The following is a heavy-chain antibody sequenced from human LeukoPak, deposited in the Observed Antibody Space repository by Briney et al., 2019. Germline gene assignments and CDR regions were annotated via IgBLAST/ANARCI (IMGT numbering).Heavy chain of an antibody. CDR3: ARDPERGFDV. V-gene: IGHV3-15*01. CDR2: IKSKTDGGTT. CDR1: GFTFSNAW. Sequence: GGSLRPSCAASGFTFSNAWMSWVRQAPGKGLEWVGRIKSKTDGGTTDYAAPVKGRFTISRDDSKNTLYLQMNSLRAEDTAVYYCARDPERGFDVWGQGTTVTVSS. J-gene: IGHJ6*02.